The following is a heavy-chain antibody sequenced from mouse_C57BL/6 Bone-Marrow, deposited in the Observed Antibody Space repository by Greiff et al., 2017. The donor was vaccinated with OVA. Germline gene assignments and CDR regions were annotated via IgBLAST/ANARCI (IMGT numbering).Heavy chain of an antibody. CDR1: GYTFTEYT. J-gene: IGHJ4*01. D-gene: IGHD1-1*01. V-gene: IGHV1-62-2*01. CDR2: FYPGSGSI. CDR3: SRHPCSSDYGYAMDY. Sequence: LVESGAELVKPGASVKLSCKASGYTFTEYTIHWVKQRSGQGLEWIGCFYPGSGSIKYNEKFKDKATLTADKSSSTVYMELSRLTSEDSAVYFCSRHPCSSDYGYAMDYWGQGTSVTVSS.